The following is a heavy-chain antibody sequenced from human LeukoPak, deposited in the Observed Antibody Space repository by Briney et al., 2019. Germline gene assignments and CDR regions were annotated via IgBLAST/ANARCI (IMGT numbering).Heavy chain of an antibody. CDR1: GFTVSSNY. CDR3: ARAIRFSRGTPLDAFDI. V-gene: IGHV3-66*01. CDR2: IYTGGTT. J-gene: IGHJ3*02. D-gene: IGHD3-3*01. Sequence: GGSLRLSCAASGFTVSSNYMNWVRQAPGKGLEWVSVIYTGGTTYYADSVKGRFTISRDNSKNTLYLQMGSLRAEDMAVYYCARAIRFSRGTPLDAFDIWGQGTMVTVSS.